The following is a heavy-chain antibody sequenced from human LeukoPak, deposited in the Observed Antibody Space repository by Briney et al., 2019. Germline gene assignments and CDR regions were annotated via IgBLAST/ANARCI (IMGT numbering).Heavy chain of an antibody. J-gene: IGHJ4*02. V-gene: IGHV4-59*01. CDR3: VRDRELNY. CDR2: VYNSGST. Sequence: PSETLSLTCTVSGGSISIYYWSWIRQPPGKGLEWIGYVYNSGSTDCNPSLKSRVTISADTSKNQFSLKLGSVIAADTAVYYCVRDRELNYWGQGILVTVSS. CDR1: GGSISIYY. D-gene: IGHD5-24*01.